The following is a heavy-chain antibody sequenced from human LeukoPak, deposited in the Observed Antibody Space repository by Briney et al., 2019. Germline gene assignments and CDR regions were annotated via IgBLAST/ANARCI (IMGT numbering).Heavy chain of an antibody. Sequence: GGSLRLSCAASGFTFSSYEMNWVRQAPGKGLEWVSYISSSGSTIYYADSVKDRFTISRDNAKNSLYLQMNSLRAEDTAVYYCASTRGSSFGYWGQGTLVTVSS. D-gene: IGHD3-10*01. CDR2: ISSSGSTI. CDR3: ASTRGSSFGY. J-gene: IGHJ4*02. CDR1: GFTFSSYE. V-gene: IGHV3-48*03.